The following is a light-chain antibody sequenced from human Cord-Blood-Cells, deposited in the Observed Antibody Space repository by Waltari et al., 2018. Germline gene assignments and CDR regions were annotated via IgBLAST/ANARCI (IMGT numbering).Light chain of an antibody. V-gene: IGKV3-20*01. Sequence: EIVLTQSPGTLSLSPGERATLSCRASQSGSSSYLAWYQQKPGQAPRLLLYGASSRATGIPDRFSGSGSGTDFTLTISRLEPEDFAAYYCQQYGSSPYTFGQGTKLEIK. CDR2: GAS. CDR1: QSGSSSY. CDR3: QQYGSSPYT. J-gene: IGKJ2*01.